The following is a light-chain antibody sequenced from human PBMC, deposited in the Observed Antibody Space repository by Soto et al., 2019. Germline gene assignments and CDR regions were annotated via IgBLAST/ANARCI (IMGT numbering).Light chain of an antibody. V-gene: IGKV3-20*01. CDR2: GAS. CDR3: QQYGSSPGT. CDR1: QSVDSSH. J-gene: IGKJ1*01. Sequence: EIVLTQSPGTLSLSPGERATLSCRASQSVDSSHLAWYQHRPGRAPRLLVYGASRRATGIPDRFSGSGSGTDFTLTISRLEPEDFAVYYCQQYGSSPGTFGQGTKVDIK.